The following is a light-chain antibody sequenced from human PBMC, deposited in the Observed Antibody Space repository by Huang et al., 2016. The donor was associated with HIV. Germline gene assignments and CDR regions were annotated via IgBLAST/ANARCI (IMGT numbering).Light chain of an antibody. Sequence: EIVMTQSPATLSVSPGERATLSCRASQSLGSSLAWYQQKPGQAPRLLTHGASTRATGIPARFSGSGSGTEFTLTISSLQSEDSAIYYCQHYNEWPPRAFGHGTRVEIK. CDR2: GAS. V-gene: IGKV3-15*01. CDR3: QHYNEWPPRA. CDR1: QSLGSS. J-gene: IGKJ1*01.